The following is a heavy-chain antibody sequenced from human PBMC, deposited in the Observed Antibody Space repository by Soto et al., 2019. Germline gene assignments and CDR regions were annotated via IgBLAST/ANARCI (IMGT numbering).Heavy chain of an antibody. V-gene: IGHV3-30-3*01. CDR3: ARDWEYYDRSGSQPDY. J-gene: IGHJ4*02. CDR2: ISYDGSNK. Sequence: GGSLRLSCAASGFTFSSYAMHWVRQAPGKGLEWVAAISYDGSNKYYADSVKGRFTISRDNSKNTLYLQMNSLRAEDTAVYYCARDWEYYDRSGSQPDYWGQGTLVTVSS. D-gene: IGHD3-22*01. CDR1: GFTFSSYA.